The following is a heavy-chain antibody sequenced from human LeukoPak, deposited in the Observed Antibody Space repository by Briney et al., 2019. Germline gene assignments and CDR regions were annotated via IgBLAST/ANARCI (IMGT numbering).Heavy chain of an antibody. V-gene: IGHV4-38-2*01. J-gene: IGHJ4*02. CDR3: ARQDSDYYDSSGYXLDX. Sequence: SETLSLTCAVSGYSISSGYYWGWIRQPPGKGLEWIGSIYHSGSTYYNPSPKSRVPISVDTSKNQFSLKLSSVTAADTAVYYXARQDSDYYDSSGYXLDXWGQGXLVTV. CDR1: GYSISSGYY. CDR2: IYHSGST. D-gene: IGHD3-22*01.